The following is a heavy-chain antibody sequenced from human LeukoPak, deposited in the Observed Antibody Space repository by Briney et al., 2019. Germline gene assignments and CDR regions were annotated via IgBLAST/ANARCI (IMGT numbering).Heavy chain of an antibody. J-gene: IGHJ4*02. D-gene: IGHD3-22*01. Sequence: ASVKVSCKASGYTFTSYGTSWVRQAPGQGLEWMGWISAYNGNTNYAQKLQGRVTMTTDTSTSTAYMELRSLRSDDTAVYYCARVLGEYYDSSGYYYDYWGQGTLVTVSS. CDR2: ISAYNGNT. CDR1: GYTFTSYG. V-gene: IGHV1-18*01. CDR3: ARVLGEYYDSSGYYYDY.